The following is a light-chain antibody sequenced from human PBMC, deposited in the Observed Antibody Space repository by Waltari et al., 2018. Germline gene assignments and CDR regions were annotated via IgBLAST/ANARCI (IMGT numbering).Light chain of an antibody. V-gene: IGKV4-1*01. Sequence: DIVMTQSPDSLAVSLGERATINCKSSQSVLYSSNNKNYLAWYQQKEGQPPKLLNYWASTRESGVPSRFSGGGSGTDFTLTISSLQAEDVAVYYCHQYYATPPDGKTFGQGTKVEIK. CDR2: WAS. CDR3: HQYYATPPDGKT. J-gene: IGKJ1*01. CDR1: QSVLYSSNNKNY.